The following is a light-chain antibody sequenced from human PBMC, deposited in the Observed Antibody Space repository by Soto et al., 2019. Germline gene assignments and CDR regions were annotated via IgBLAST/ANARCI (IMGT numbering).Light chain of an antibody. J-gene: IGLJ2*01. CDR3: QVWDNTTDHPV. Sequence: SYVLTQPPSVSVAPGKAASITCGGTNIGSESVHWYQQKPGQAPVLVMSYDDDRPSGIPERVSGSNSGNTATLTISRVEAGDEADYYCQVWDNTTDHPVFGGGTKLTVL. CDR2: YDD. V-gene: IGLV3-21*04. CDR1: NIGSES.